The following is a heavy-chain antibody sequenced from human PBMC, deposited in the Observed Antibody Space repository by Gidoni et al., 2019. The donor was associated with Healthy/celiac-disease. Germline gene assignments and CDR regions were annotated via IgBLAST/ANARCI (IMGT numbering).Heavy chain of an antibody. CDR2: INPNSGGT. J-gene: IGHJ6*02. CDR3: ARDRRFYYGSGSYYHYYYYYGMDV. V-gene: IGHV1-2*04. D-gene: IGHD3-10*01. Sequence: QVQLVQSGAEVKKPGASVKVSCQASGYTFTGYYMHWVRQAPGQGLEWMGWINPNSGGTNYAQKFQGWVTMTRDTSISTAYMELSRLRSDDTAVYYCARDRRFYYGSGSYYHYYYYYGMDVWGQGTTVTVSS. CDR1: GYTFTGYY.